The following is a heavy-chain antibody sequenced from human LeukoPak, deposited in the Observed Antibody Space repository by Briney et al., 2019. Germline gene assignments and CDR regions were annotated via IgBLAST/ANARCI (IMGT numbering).Heavy chain of an antibody. V-gene: IGHV4-59*01. CDR1: GGSISSYY. Sequence: SETLSLTCTVSGGSISSYYWSWIRQPPGKGLEGIGYIYYSGSTNYNPSLKSRVTISVDTSKNQFSLKLSSVTAADTAVYYCARRYCSGGSCYNAFDIWGQGTMVTVSS. CDR2: IYYSGST. D-gene: IGHD2-15*01. J-gene: IGHJ3*02. CDR3: ARRYCSGGSCYNAFDI.